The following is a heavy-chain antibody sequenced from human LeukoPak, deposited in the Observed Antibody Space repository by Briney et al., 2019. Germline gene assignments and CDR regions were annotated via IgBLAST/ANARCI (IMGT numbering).Heavy chain of an antibody. CDR1: GGSISSYY. D-gene: IGHD6-13*01. V-gene: IGHV4-59*01. Sequence: SEALSLTCTVSGGSISSYYWSWIRQPPGKGLEWIGYIYYTGSTNYNPSLKSRVTISVDTSKNQFSLKLSSVTAADTAVYYCARDRPGGSSLDYWGQGTLVTVSS. CDR2: IYYTGST. CDR3: ARDRPGGSSLDY. J-gene: IGHJ4*02.